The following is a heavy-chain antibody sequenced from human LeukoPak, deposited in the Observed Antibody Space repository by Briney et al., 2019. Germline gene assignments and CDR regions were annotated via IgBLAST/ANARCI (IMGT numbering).Heavy chain of an antibody. D-gene: IGHD6-19*01. CDR1: GYTFTGYY. J-gene: IGHJ5*02. CDR3: ARDGYSSGWYREEYNWFDP. V-gene: IGHV1-2*06. CDR2: INPNSGGT. Sequence: GASVKVSCKASGYTFTGYYMHWVRQAPGQGLEWMGRINPNSGGTNYAQKFQGRVTMTRDTSISTAYMELSRLRSDDTAVYYCARDGYSSGWYREEYNWFDPWGQGTLVPVSS.